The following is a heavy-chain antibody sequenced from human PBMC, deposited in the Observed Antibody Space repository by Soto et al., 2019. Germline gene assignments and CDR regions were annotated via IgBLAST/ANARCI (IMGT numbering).Heavy chain of an antibody. V-gene: IGHV1-18*01. Sequence: QVPLVQSGAEVKKPGASVKVSCKASGYTFTSYGISWVRQAPGQGLEWMGWISAYNGNTNYAQKLQGRGTMTTDTSTSTAYIGLRSLRSDDTAVYYCARDEPVTPPTRYGMDVWGHGTTVTVSS. D-gene: IGHD2-15*01. CDR3: ARDEPVTPPTRYGMDV. CDR2: ISAYNGNT. CDR1: GYTFTSYG. J-gene: IGHJ6*02.